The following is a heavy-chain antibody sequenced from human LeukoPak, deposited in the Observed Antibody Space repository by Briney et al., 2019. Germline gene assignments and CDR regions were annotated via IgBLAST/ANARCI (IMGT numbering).Heavy chain of an antibody. CDR2: VSYDGSDK. V-gene: IGHV3-30*18. CDR3: AKDWNYYDTSVPFYYYYMEV. J-gene: IGHJ6*03. Sequence: TGGSLRLSCAASGFTFSVYGMHRVRQAPGKGLEWVAVVSYDGSDKYYSDSVEGRFSISRDNSKNTVYLQMSSLRAEDTAVYFCAKDWNYYDTSVPFYYYYMEVWGKGTTVTVSS. D-gene: IGHD3-22*01. CDR1: GFTFSVYG.